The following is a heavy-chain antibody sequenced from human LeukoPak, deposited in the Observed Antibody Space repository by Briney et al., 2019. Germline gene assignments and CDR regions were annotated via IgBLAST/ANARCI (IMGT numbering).Heavy chain of an antibody. CDR2: MNPNSGNT. CDR3: ARGYYYDSSGYCPFDY. CDR1: GYTFTSYD. Sequence: GASVKVSCTASGYTFTSYDINWVRQATGQGLEWMGWMNPNSGNTGYAQKFQGRVTMTRNTSISTAYMELSSLRSEDTAVYYCARGYYYDSSGYCPFDYWGQGTLVTVSS. D-gene: IGHD3-22*01. J-gene: IGHJ4*02. V-gene: IGHV1-8*01.